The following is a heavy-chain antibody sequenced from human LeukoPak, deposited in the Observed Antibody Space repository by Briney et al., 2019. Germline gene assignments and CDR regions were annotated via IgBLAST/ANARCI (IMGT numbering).Heavy chain of an antibody. D-gene: IGHD3-3*01. CDR2: IDWDDDK. CDR1: GFSLSTSGMC. Sequence: SGPALVKPTQTLTLTCTFSGFSLSTSGMCVSWIRQPPGKALEWLALIDWDDDKYYSTSLKTRLTISKDTSKNQVVLTMTNMDPVDTATYYCARIRRDYWSGYPYYFDYWGQGTLVTVSS. J-gene: IGHJ4*02. CDR3: ARIRRDYWSGYPYYFDY. V-gene: IGHV2-70*01.